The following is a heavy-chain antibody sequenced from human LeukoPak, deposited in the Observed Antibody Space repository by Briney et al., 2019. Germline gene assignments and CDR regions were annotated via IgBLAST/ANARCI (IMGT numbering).Heavy chain of an antibody. J-gene: IGHJ4*02. Sequence: PGGSPRLSCAASGFTFSDYYMSWIRQAPGKGLEWVSYISSSGSTIYYADSVKGRFTVSRDNAKNSLYLQMNSLRAEDTAVYYCASGVHDSSGALGDWGQGTLVTVSS. CDR2: ISSSGSTI. D-gene: IGHD3-22*01. V-gene: IGHV3-11*04. CDR1: GFTFSDYY. CDR3: ASGVHDSSGALGD.